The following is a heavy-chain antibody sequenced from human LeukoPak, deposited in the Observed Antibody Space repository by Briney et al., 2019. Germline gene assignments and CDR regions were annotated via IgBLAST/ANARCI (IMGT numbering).Heavy chain of an antibody. CDR3: ARGPDYYDSSDGMDV. J-gene: IGHJ6*02. D-gene: IGHD3-22*01. V-gene: IGHV4-34*01. CDR2: INHSGST. Sequence: PSETLSLTCAVYGGSFGGYYWSWIRQPPGKGLEWIGEINHSGSTNYNPSLKSRVTISVDTSKNQFSLKLSSVTVADTAVYYCARGPDYYDSSDGMDVWGQGTTVTVSS. CDR1: GGSFGGYY.